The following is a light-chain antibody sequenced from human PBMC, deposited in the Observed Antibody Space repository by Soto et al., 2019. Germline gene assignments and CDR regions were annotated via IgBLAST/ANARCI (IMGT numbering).Light chain of an antibody. V-gene: IGKV4-1*01. CDR3: HQYHTSPDT. CDR1: QSVLYSLDNRNY. Sequence: DIVMTQSPDSLAVSLGERATINCKSSQSVLYSLDNRNYLAWYQQKPGQPPKLLIYWASTRESGVPDRFSGSGSGPDFTLTISSLQAEDVAVYYCHQYHTSPDTFGQGTKLEIK. CDR2: WAS. J-gene: IGKJ2*01.